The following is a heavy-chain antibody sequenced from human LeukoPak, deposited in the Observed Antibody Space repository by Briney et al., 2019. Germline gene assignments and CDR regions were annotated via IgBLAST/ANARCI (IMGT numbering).Heavy chain of an antibody. V-gene: IGHV1-18*01. Sequence: ASVKVSCKASGYTFTSYGISWVRQAPGQGLEWMGWISAHNGNTKYAQKLQGRVTMITDTSTTTAYMELRSLKSDDTAVYYCATEGYCSGGTCYHNWFDSWGQGTLVTVSS. CDR2: ISAHNGNT. CDR1: GYTFTSYG. D-gene: IGHD2-15*01. J-gene: IGHJ5*01. CDR3: ATEGYCSGGTCYHNWFDS.